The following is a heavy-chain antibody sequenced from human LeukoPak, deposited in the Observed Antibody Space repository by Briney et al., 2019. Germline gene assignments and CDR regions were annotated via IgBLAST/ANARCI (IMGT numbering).Heavy chain of an antibody. J-gene: IGHJ4*02. CDR3: AGGGQLDY. D-gene: IGHD5-24*01. CDR1: GFTISSYW. V-gene: IGHV3-7*01. CDR2: IKQDGTDK. Sequence: PGGSLILSCAASGFTISSYWMNWVRQAPGKGLEWVANIKQDGTDKYFVDSVKGRFTISRDNAKNSLFLQMNSLRAEDTAVYYCAGGGQLDYWGQGTLVTVSS.